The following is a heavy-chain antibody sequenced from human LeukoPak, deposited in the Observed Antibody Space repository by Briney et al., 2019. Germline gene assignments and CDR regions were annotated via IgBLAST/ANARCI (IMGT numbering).Heavy chain of an antibody. CDR1: GFTFRTYW. CDR2: IKRDGSEK. CDR3: AKAGEIVVPAAIPAGLGY. Sequence: GGSQRLSCAASGFTFRTYWIIWVRQAPGRGREWVANIKRDGSEKNYVDSVKGRFTISRDNAKNSLYLQMNSLRAEDTAVYYCAKAGEIVVPAAIPAGLGYWGQGTLVSVS. V-gene: IGHV3-7*01. D-gene: IGHD2-2*01. J-gene: IGHJ4*02.